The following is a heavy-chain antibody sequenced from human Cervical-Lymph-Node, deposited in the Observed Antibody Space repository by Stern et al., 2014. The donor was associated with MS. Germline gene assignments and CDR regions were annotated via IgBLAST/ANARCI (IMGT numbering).Heavy chain of an antibody. J-gene: IGHJ4*02. CDR3: ARRDYDSGSYSLAFDY. Sequence: EMQLVESGGGLVQPGGSLRLSCAASGFTLSSYAMSWVRQAPGKGLEWVSAISGSGGNTYYADSVKGRFTISRDNSKNTLYLHMNSLRAEDTAVYYCARRDYDSGSYSLAFDYWGQGTLVTVSS. D-gene: IGHD3-10*01. V-gene: IGHV3-23*04. CDR2: ISGSGGNT. CDR1: GFTLSSYA.